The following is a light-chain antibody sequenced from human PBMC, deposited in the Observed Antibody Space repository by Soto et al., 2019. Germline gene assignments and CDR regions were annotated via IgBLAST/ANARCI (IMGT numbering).Light chain of an antibody. CDR3: QQYNSYSWT. CDR2: GAS. V-gene: IGKV3-20*01. CDR1: QSISSIY. Sequence: EIVLTQSPGTLSLSPGDGITLSCRASQSISSIYFAWYQQKRGQAPRLLIYGASSRATGIPDRFSGSASGTEFTLTISSLQPDDFATYYCQQYNSYSWTFGQGTKVDIK. J-gene: IGKJ1*01.